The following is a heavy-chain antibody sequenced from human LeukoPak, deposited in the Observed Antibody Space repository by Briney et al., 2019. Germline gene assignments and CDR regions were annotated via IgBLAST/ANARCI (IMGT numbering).Heavy chain of an antibody. Sequence: GGSLRLSCAASAFTFGNYAMTWVRQAPGKGLEWVSVIYSGGSTYYADSVKGRFTISRDNSKNTLYLQMNSLRAEDTAVYYCARGQNIPAWGQGTLVTVSS. J-gene: IGHJ4*02. CDR2: IYSGGST. CDR3: ARGQNIPA. CDR1: AFTFGNYA. D-gene: IGHD1/OR15-1a*01. V-gene: IGHV3-23*03.